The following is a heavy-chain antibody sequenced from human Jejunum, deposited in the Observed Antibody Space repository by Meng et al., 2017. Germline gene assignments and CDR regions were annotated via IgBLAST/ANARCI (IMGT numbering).Heavy chain of an antibody. CDR3: AVGRRDGYNFPFDT. CDR2: IGTGVDT. CDR1: GFTFRTCY. Sequence: GESLKISCVVSGFTFRTCYMHWVRQATGKGLEWVSAIGTGVDTYYSDSVKGRFTISRDDAKNSLFLQMNTLIDGYTAVYYCAVGRRDGYNFPFDTWGLGTLVTVSS. V-gene: IGHV3-13*01. J-gene: IGHJ4*03. D-gene: IGHD5-24*01.